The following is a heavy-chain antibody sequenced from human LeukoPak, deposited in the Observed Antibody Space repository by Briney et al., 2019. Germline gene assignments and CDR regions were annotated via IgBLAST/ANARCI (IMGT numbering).Heavy chain of an antibody. V-gene: IGHV4-59*08. Sequence: SETLSLTCTVSGVSISSYYWSWIRQPPGKGLEWIGYIFYSGNTIYNPSLRSRVTISADTSTNHFSLRLRSVTAVDTAVYYCARLAAISGSDYPDDWGQGTLVSVSS. CDR2: IFYSGNT. J-gene: IGHJ4*02. CDR1: GVSISSYY. D-gene: IGHD1-26*01. CDR3: ARLAAISGSDYPDD.